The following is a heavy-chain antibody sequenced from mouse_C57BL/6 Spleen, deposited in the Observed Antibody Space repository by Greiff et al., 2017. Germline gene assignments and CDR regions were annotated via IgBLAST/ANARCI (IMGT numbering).Heavy chain of an antibody. V-gene: IGHV1-50*01. Sequence: QVQLQQPGAELVKPGASVKLSCKASGYTFTSYWMQWVKQRPGQGLEWIGEIDPSDSYPNYNQKFKGKATLTVDTSSSTAYMQLSSLTSEDSAVYYCARRSGDDYDEAWFAYWGQGTLVTVSA. J-gene: IGHJ3*01. CDR2: IDPSDSYP. CDR1: GYTFTSYW. D-gene: IGHD2-4*01. CDR3: ARRSGDDYDEAWFAY.